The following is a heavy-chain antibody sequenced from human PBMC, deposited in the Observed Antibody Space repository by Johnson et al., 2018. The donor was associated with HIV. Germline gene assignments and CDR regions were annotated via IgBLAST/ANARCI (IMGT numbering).Heavy chain of an antibody. CDR2: IKQDASEK. CDR3: VKEASRGTVTQAPDAFDI. J-gene: IGHJ3*02. Sequence: VQLVESGGGLVQPGGSLRLSCAASGFTFTNHYMTWVRQAPGKGLEWVANIKQDASEKYSVDSVKGRFTISRDNAKSSLYLQMNSLRAEDTAVYYCVKEASRGTVTQAPDAFDIWGQGTVVTVSS. D-gene: IGHD4-17*01. V-gene: IGHV3-7*04. CDR1: GFTFTNHY.